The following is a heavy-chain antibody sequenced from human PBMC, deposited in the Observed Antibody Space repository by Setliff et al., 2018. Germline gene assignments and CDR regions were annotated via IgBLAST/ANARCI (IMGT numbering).Heavy chain of an antibody. Sequence: ASVKVSCKASGNIFSNSDINWVRQTPGQGLEWMGWMNPNGRAGSTQKFQGRVTMTRDTSINTVYMELNSLRSDDTAVYYCVRGPRQASYGFPLRPFDIWGQGTVVTVSS. J-gene: IGHJ3*02. CDR3: VRGPRQASYGFPLRPFDI. D-gene: IGHD5-18*01. CDR2: MNPNGRA. CDR1: GNIFSNSD. V-gene: IGHV1-8*02.